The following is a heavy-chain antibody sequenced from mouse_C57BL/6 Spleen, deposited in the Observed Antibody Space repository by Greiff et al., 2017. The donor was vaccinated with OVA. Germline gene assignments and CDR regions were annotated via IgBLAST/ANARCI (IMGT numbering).Heavy chain of an antibody. Sequence: QVQLKQPGAELVKPGASVKLSCKASGYTFTSYWMHWVKQRPGQGLEWIGMIHPNSGSTNYNEKFKSKATLTVDKSSSTAYMQLSSLTSEDSAVYYCAREDYDYDAWFAYWGQGTLVTVSA. CDR1: GYTFTSYW. D-gene: IGHD2-4*01. CDR3: AREDYDYDAWFAY. V-gene: IGHV1-64*01. J-gene: IGHJ3*01. CDR2: IHPNSGST.